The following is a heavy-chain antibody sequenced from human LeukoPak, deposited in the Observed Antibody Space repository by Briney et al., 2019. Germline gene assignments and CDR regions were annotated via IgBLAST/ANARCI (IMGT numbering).Heavy chain of an antibody. CDR1: GGSISSHY. V-gene: IGHV4-59*11. J-gene: IGHJ4*02. Sequence: PSETVSLTCTVSGGSISSHYWSWIRQPPGKGLEWIGYIYYSGSTNYNPSLKSRVTISVDTSKNQFSLKLSSVTAADTAVYYCARSWYSYGLFDYWGQGTLVTVSS. CDR2: IYYSGST. CDR3: ARSWYSYGLFDY. D-gene: IGHD5-18*01.